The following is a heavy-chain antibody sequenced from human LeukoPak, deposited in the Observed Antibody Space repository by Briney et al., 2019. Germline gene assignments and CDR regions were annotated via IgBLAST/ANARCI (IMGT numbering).Heavy chain of an antibody. CDR1: GFTFSSYA. D-gene: IGHD1-7*01. V-gene: IGHV4-34*01. CDR3: ARHPITGTTGTIDY. J-gene: IGHJ4*02. Sequence: GSLRLSCAASGFTFSSYAMSWIRQPPGKGLEWIGEINHSGSTNYNPSLKSRVTISVDTSKNQFSLKLSSVTAADTAVYYCARHPITGTTGTIDYWGQGTLVTVSS. CDR2: INHSGST.